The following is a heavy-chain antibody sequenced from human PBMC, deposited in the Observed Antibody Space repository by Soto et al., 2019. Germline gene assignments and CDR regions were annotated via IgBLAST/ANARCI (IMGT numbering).Heavy chain of an antibody. J-gene: IGHJ5*02. Sequence: LGGSLRLSCTASGFTFSSYWMHWVRQAPGKGLMWVSRINGDGSATTYADSVKGRFTISRDNAKNTLYLQMNSLRAEDTAVYYCARSDWFDPWGQGTLVTVSS. CDR1: GFTFSSYW. V-gene: IGHV3-74*01. CDR3: ARSDWFDP. CDR2: INGDGSAT.